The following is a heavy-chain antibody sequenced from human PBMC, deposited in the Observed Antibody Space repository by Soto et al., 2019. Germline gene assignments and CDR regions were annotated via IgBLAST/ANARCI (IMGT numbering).Heavy chain of an antibody. CDR3: AVAVAGPTAIGY. J-gene: IGHJ4*02. CDR1: GFTFSIYG. Sequence: GGSLRLSCAASGFTFSIYGMHWFRQAPGKGLVWVSRINSDGSSTSYADSVKGRFTISRDNAKNTLYLQMNSLRAEDTAVYYCAVAVAGPTAIGYWGQGTLVTVSS. D-gene: IGHD6-19*01. CDR2: INSDGSST. V-gene: IGHV3-74*01.